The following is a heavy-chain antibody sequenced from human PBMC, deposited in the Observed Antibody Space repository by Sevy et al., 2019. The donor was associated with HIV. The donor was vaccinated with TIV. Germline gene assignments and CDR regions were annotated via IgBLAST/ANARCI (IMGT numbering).Heavy chain of an antibody. CDR2: INSDGSST. D-gene: IGHD2-15*01. V-gene: IGHV3-74*01. J-gene: IGHJ4*02. CDR1: GFTFSSYW. CDR3: ARDGDSVVVVAAFYFDY. Sequence: GGSLRLSCAASGFTFSSYWMHWVRQAPGKGLVWVSRINSDGSSTSYADSVKGRFTISRDNAKNTLYLQMNSLRAEDTALYYCARDGDSVVVVAAFYFDYWGQGTLVTVSS.